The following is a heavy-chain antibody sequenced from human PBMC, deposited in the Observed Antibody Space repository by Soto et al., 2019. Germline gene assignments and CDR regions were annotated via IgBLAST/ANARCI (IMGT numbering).Heavy chain of an antibody. V-gene: IGHV4-31*03. J-gene: IGHJ2*01. CDR2: IYYSGST. CDR1: GGSISSGGYY. D-gene: IGHD4-17*01. CDR3: ARGGDYYWYFDL. Sequence: QVQLQESGPGLVKPSQTLSLTCTVSGGSISSGGYYWSWIRQHPGKGLEWIGYIYYSGSTYYNPCLKSRVTISVDTSKNQFSLKLSSVTDADTAVYYCARGGDYYWYFDLWGRGTLVTVSS.